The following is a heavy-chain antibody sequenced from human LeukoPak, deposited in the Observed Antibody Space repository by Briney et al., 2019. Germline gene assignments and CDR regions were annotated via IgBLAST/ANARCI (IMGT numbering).Heavy chain of an antibody. CDR2: ISGNGGST. D-gene: IGHD4-17*01. J-gene: IGHJ3*02. V-gene: IGHV3-23*01. Sequence: GGSLRLSCATSQFNFNKFGMTWVRQAPGKGLEWVSSISGNGGSTQYADSVQGRFAISRDNSRNTLYLQMNSLRAEDTAVYFCAKDPNGDYIGTFDIWGQGTMVTVSS. CDR3: AKDPNGDYIGTFDI. CDR1: QFNFNKFG.